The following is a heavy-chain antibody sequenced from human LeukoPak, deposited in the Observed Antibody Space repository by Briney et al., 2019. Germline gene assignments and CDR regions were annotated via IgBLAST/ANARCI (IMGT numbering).Heavy chain of an antibody. CDR2: IYYTGST. J-gene: IGHJ4*02. V-gene: IGHV4-61*01. D-gene: IGHD3-10*01. CDR1: GGSGSNGNYY. Sequence: SETLSLTCTVSGGSGSNGNYYWSWLRQPPGKALEWIGYIYYTGSTNYNPSLEGRVTISVDTSKNQFSVKLSSVTAADTAVYYCARSQNYYGSGDYWSQGTLVTVSS. CDR3: ARSQNYYGSGDY.